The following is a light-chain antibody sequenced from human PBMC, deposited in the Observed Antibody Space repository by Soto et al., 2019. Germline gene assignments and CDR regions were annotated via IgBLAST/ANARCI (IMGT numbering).Light chain of an antibody. CDR2: GAS. CDR3: QQYGSSPWT. V-gene: IGKV3-20*01. Sequence: EIVLTQSPGTLSLSPGERATLSCSASQSVSSSFLAWYQQKPGQAPMLLIYGASIRATGIPDRFSGSGSGTDFTLTISRVEPEDFAVYYCQQYGSSPWTFGQGTKVEIK. J-gene: IGKJ1*01. CDR1: QSVSSSF.